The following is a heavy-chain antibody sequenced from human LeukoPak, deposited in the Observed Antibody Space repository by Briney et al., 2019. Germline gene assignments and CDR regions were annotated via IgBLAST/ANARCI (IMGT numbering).Heavy chain of an antibody. CDR3: ARVPGCLNIVVVPAAMGVSNWFDP. V-gene: IGHV4-34*01. D-gene: IGHD2-2*01. Sequence: SETLSPTCAVYGGSFSGYYWSWIRQPPGKGLEWIGEINHSGSTNYNPSLKSRVTISVDTSKNQFSLKLSSVTAADTAVYYCARVPGCLNIVVVPAAMGVSNWFDPWGQGTLVTVSS. J-gene: IGHJ5*02. CDR2: INHSGST. CDR1: GGSFSGYY.